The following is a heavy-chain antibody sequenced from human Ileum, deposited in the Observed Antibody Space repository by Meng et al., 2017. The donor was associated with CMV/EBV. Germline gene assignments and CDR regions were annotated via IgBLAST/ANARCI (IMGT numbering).Heavy chain of an antibody. CDR1: GFSINSNTYY. Sequence: GSLRLSCSVSGFSINSNTYYWGWIRQPPGKGLEWIGSIFHSGSASFNPSLKSRVTMSVDTSRNQFSLNLTSVAAADTAVYYCVRHPLPQYQLHTKWGQGTL. D-gene: IGHD2-2*01. J-gene: IGHJ4*02. CDR3: VRHPLPQYQLHTK. V-gene: IGHV4-39*01. CDR2: IFHSGSA.